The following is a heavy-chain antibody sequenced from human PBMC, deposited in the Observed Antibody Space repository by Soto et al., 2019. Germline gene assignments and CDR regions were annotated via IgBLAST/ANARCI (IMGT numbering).Heavy chain of an antibody. CDR3: GRKGGTYYDN. Sequence: QVQLVQSGAEVKKPGASVRISCRASGYSFTSTYVHWVRQAPGQGPEWMGIINPAGGTTYYAQKFQGRRTITSDTATDTGIMDLHGLTPEASVVYFCGRKGGTYYDNWGQGTLLTVSS. V-gene: IGHV1-46*01. CDR1: GYSFTSTY. CDR2: INPAGGTT. J-gene: IGHJ4*02.